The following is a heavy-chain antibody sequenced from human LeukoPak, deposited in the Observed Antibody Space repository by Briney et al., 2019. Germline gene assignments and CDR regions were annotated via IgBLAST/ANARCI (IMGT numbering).Heavy chain of an antibody. Sequence: PSETLSLTCAVSGGSISSSNWWSWIRQPPGKGLEWIGEIYHSGSTNYNPSLKSRVTISVDKSKNQFSLKLNSVTAADTAVYYCARRRGYDDYAFDIWGQGTMVTVSS. J-gene: IGHJ3*02. V-gene: IGHV4-4*02. D-gene: IGHD3-3*01. CDR3: ARRRGYDDYAFDI. CDR1: GGSISSSNW. CDR2: IYHSGST.